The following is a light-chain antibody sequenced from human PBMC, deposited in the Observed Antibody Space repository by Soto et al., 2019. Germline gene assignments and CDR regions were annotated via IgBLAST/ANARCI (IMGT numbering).Light chain of an antibody. CDR3: QQYNQWWT. J-gene: IGKJ1*01. CDR2: DAS. Sequence: EVVMTQSPATLSVSPGERATLSCRASQSVSSNLAWFQQKPGQAPRLVIYDASTRATGIPARFSGSGSGTEFTLIISSLQSEDCAVYYCQQYNQWWTFGQGTKV. CDR1: QSVSSN. V-gene: IGKV3-15*01.